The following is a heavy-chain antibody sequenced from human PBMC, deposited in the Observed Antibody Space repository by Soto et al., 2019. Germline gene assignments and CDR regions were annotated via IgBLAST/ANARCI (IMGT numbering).Heavy chain of an antibody. CDR1: GGSFSGYY. CDR2: INHSGST. J-gene: IGHJ4*02. CDR3: ARAYCSGGSCLNFDY. Sequence: ETLSLTCAVYGGSFSGYYWSWIRQPPGKGLEWIGEINHSGSTNYNPSLKSRVTISVDTSKNQFSLKLSSVTAADTAVYYCARAYCSGGSCLNFDYWGQGTLVTVSS. V-gene: IGHV4-34*01. D-gene: IGHD2-15*01.